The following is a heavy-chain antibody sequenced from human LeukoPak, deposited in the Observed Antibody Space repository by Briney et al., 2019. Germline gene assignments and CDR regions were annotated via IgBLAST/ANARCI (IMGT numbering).Heavy chain of an antibody. CDR2: IYYSGST. J-gene: IGHJ4*02. CDR3: ARGSGSSWYYPTFDY. CDR1: GGSISSYY. D-gene: IGHD6-13*01. V-gene: IGHV4-59*01. Sequence: PSETLSLTCTVSGGSISSYYWSWIRQPPGKGLEWIGYIYYSGSTNYNPSLKSRVTISVDTSKNQFSLKLSSVTAADTAVYYCARGSGSSWYYPTFDYWGQGTLVTASS.